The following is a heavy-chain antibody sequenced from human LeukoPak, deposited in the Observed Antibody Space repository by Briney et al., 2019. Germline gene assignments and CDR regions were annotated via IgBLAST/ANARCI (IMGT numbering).Heavy chain of an antibody. V-gene: IGHV1-2*02. CDR2: INPNSGGT. CDR3: ARGTTIFGVVTHYGMDV. CDR1: GYTFTGYY. J-gene: IGHJ6*02. D-gene: IGHD3-3*01. Sequence: ASVKVSCKASGYTFTGYYMHWVRQAPGQGLEWMGWINPNSGGTNYAQKFQGRVTMTRDTSISTAYMELSRLRSDDTAVYYCARGTTIFGVVTHYGMDVWDQGTTVTVSS.